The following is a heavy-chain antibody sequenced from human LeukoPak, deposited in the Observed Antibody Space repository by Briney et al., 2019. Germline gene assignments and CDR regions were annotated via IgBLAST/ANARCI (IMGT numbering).Heavy chain of an antibody. CDR1: GFTFSNYA. V-gene: IGHV3-23*01. J-gene: IGHJ4*02. D-gene: IGHD2-15*01. Sequence: GGSLRLSCAASGFTFSNYAMSWVRQAPGKGLEWVSGISASGGSYYADSVEVRFTVSRDSSKNTLYMQMNSLRAEDTAVYFCAREPRDCTGGTCQSAGGYYFYYWSQGTLVTVSS. CDR3: AREPRDCTGGTCQSAGGYYFYY. CDR2: ISASGGS.